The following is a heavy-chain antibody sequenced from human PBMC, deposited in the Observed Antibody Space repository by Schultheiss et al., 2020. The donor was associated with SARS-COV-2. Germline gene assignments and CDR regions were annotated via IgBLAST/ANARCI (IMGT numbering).Heavy chain of an antibody. CDR1: GFTFSSYG. D-gene: IGHD4-17*01. CDR2: ISYDGSNK. J-gene: IGHJ4*02. V-gene: IGHV3-30*03. Sequence: GGSLRLSCAASGFTFSSYGMHWVRQAPGKGLEWVAVISYDGSNKYYADSVKGRFTISRDNSKNTLYLQMNSLRAEDTAVYYCARNPDIAERDYGTFDYWGQGTLVTVSS. CDR3: ARNPDIAERDYGTFDY.